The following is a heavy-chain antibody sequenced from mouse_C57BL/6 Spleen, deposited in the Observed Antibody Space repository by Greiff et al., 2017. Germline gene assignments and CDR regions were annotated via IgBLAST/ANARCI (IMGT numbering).Heavy chain of an antibody. Sequence: QVQLQQSGAELARPGASVKLSCKASGYTFTSYGISWVKQRTGQGLEWIGEIYPRSGNTYYNEKFKGKATLTADKSSSTAYMEIRSLTSEDSAVYFCARRGDGYNYFGYWGQGTTLTVSS. V-gene: IGHV1-81*01. D-gene: IGHD2-3*01. CDR2: IYPRSGNT. J-gene: IGHJ2*01. CDR3: ARRGDGYNYFGY. CDR1: GYTFTSYG.